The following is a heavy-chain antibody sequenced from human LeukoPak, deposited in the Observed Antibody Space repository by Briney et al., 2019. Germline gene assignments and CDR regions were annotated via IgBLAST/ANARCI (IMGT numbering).Heavy chain of an antibody. CDR3: AKDLAGSWTYYYDSSGPRDY. CDR2: INGSGGST. J-gene: IGHJ4*02. V-gene: IGHV3-23*01. CDR1: GFTFSSYP. Sequence: GVSLSLSCAASGFTFSSYPMSWVRQAPGKGLEWVAAINGSGGSTYYADSVKGRFTISRDNSKNTLYLQMNSLRAEDTAVYYCAKDLAGSWTYYYDSSGPRDYWGQGTLVTVSS. D-gene: IGHD3-22*01.